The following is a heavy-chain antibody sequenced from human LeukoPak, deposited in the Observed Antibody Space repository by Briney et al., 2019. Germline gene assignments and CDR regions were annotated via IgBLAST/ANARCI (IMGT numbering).Heavy chain of an antibody. V-gene: IGHV4-61*02. Sequence: SQTLSLTCTVSGGSISSGSYYWSWIRQPAGKGLEWIGRIYTSGSTNYNPSLKSRVTISVDTSKNQFSLKLSSVPAADTAVYYCARGRPYCGGDCGKTASDAFDIWGQGTMVTVSS. J-gene: IGHJ3*02. CDR1: GGSISSGSYY. D-gene: IGHD2-21*02. CDR3: ARGRPYCGGDCGKTASDAFDI. CDR2: IYTSGST.